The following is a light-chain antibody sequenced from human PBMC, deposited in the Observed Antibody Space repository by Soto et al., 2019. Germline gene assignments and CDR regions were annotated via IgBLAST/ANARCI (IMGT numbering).Light chain of an antibody. CDR2: GAS. CDR1: QSVSSSY. Sequence: EIVLTQSPGTLSLSPGERATLSCRASQSVSSSYLAWYQQKPGRAPRLLIYGASSRAPGTPDRFSGSGSGTDFTLTINRLEPEDFAVYYCQQYGSSLWTFGQGTKVEIK. J-gene: IGKJ1*01. V-gene: IGKV3-20*01. CDR3: QQYGSSLWT.